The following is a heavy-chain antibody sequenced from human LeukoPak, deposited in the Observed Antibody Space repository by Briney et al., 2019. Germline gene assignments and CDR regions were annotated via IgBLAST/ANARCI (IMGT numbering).Heavy chain of an antibody. CDR1: GYSISTSYY. D-gene: IGHD3-22*01. CDR3: ARDTYYYDSSGYAGFDY. CDR2: IYHSGNT. J-gene: IGHJ4*02. Sequence: PSETLSLTCTVSGYSISTSYYWGWIRPPPGKGLEWIGSIYHSGNTYYNPSLKSRVTISVDTSKNQFSLKLNSVTAADTAVYYCARDTYYYDSSGYAGFDYWGQGTLVTVSS. V-gene: IGHV4-38-2*02.